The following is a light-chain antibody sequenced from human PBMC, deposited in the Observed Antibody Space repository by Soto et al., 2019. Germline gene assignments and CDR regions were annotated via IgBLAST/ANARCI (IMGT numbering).Light chain of an antibody. CDR1: QSVTTN. J-gene: IGKJ1*01. CDR3: QQYNNWPPWT. CDR2: GAS. Sequence: EMVLTQSPATLSLSPGERATLSCRASQSVTTNMAWYQQKPGQAPRLLIYGASTRATGIPARFSGSGSGTDFTLTISSLQSEDFAVYYCQQYNNWPPWTFGQGTKVAIK. V-gene: IGKV3-15*01.